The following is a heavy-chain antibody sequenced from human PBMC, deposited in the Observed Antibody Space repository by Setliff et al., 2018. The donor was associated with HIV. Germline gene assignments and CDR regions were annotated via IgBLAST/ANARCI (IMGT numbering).Heavy chain of an antibody. J-gene: IGHJ4*02. CDR3: ARVNYDSSGYVEDY. CDR1: GDSISGYY. CDR2: VYYSGST. Sequence: PSETLSLTCTVSGDSISGYYWSWVRQPPGKGLEWIGYVYYSGSTNYNPSLKSRVTLSFDTSKNNFSLKLSSVTAADTAVYYCARVNYDSSGYVEDYWGQGTLVTVSS. D-gene: IGHD3-22*01. V-gene: IGHV4-59*08.